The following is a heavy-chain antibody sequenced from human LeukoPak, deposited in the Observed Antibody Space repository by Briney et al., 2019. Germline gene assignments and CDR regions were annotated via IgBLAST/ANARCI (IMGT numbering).Heavy chain of an antibody. V-gene: IGHV3-48*01. CDR3: ARDGAHCSGGSCLSRYFDY. J-gene: IGHJ4*02. CDR1: GFTFSSYS. Sequence: GGSLRLSCAASGFTFSSYSMNWVRQAPGKGLEWVSYISSSSSTIYYADSVKGRFTISRDNANNSLYLQMNSLRAEDTAVYYCARDGAHCSGGSCLSRYFDYWGQGTLVTVSS. CDR2: ISSSSSTI. D-gene: IGHD2-15*01.